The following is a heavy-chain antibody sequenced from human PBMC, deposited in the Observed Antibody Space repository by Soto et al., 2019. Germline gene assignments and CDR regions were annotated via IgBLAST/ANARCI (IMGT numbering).Heavy chain of an antibody. J-gene: IGHJ5*01. V-gene: IGHV1-69*13. CDR3: ASQDPPRDRYCSSYSCYDGWFES. Sequence: GASVKVSCKASGGAFGAFAISWVRHAPEQGLEWVGGIIPIYGTAHYAQIFTGRVTISANASTDTAYMEVTSLTSADTAVYYCASQDPPRDRYCSSYSCYDGWFESWGQGTLVTVSS. D-gene: IGHD2-2*01. CDR1: GGAFGAFA. CDR2: IIPIYGTA.